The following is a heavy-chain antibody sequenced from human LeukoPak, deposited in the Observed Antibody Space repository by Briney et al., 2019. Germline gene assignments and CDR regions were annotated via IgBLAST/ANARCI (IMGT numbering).Heavy chain of an antibody. D-gene: IGHD2-8*01. CDR2: IYYSGST. Sequence: PSEALSLTCTVSGGSISSYYWSWIRQPPGKGLEWVGYIYYSGSTNYNPSLKSRVTISVDTSKNQFSLKLSSVTAADTAVYYCASFYCTNGVCQIGDGAFDIWGQGTMVTVSS. V-gene: IGHV4-59*08. J-gene: IGHJ3*02. CDR3: ASFYCTNGVCQIGDGAFDI. CDR1: GGSISSYY.